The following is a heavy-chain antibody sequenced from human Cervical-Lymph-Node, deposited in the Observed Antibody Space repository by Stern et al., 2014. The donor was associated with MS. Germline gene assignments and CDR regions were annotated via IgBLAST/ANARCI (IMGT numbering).Heavy chain of an antibody. Sequence: QVQLQESGPGLVKPSETLSLTCTVSGGSISSYYWSWIRQPPGKGLEWIGYIYYSGSTNYNPSLKSRVTISVDTSKNQFSLKLSSMTAADTAVYYCARDTRLTIFGVANWYFDLWGRGTLVTVSS. V-gene: IGHV4-59*01. D-gene: IGHD3-3*01. CDR1: GGSISSYY. J-gene: IGHJ2*01. CDR2: IYYSGST. CDR3: ARDTRLTIFGVANWYFDL.